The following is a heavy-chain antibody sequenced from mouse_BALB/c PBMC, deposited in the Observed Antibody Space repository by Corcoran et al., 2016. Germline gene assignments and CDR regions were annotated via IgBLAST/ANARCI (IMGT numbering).Heavy chain of an antibody. D-gene: IGHD2-1*01. J-gene: IGHJ4*01. CDR3: ASGDYGNPYAMDY. Sequence: EVQLQQSGAELVKPGASVKLSCTASGFNIKDTYMHWVKQRPEQGLEWIGRIDPANGNTKYDPKFQGKATITADTSSNTAYLQLSSLTSEDTAVYYCASGDYGNPYAMDYWGQGTSVTVSS. CDR1: GFNIKDTY. CDR2: IDPANGNT. V-gene: IGHV14-3*02.